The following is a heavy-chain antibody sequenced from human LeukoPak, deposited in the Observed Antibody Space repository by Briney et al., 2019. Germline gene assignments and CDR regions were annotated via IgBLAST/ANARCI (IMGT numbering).Heavy chain of an antibody. CDR3: AKDRIAVPYYFDY. D-gene: IGHD6-19*01. J-gene: IGHJ4*02. Sequence: PGGSLRLSCAASGFTFSSYAMSWVRQAPGEGLEWVSAISGSGGSTYYAGSVKGRFTISRDNSKNTLYLQMNSLRAEDTAVYYCAKDRIAVPYYFDYWGQGTLVTVSS. V-gene: IGHV3-23*01. CDR2: ISGSGGST. CDR1: GFTFSSYA.